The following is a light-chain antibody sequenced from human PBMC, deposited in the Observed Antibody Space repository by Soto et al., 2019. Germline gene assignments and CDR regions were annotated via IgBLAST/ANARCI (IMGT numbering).Light chain of an antibody. Sequence: QSVLTQPASVSGSPGQSITISCTGTSSDVGNYNLVSWYQQHPGKAPKLMIYEVSKRPSGVSNRFSGSKSGNTASLTISGLQTEDEADYYCCSYAGSSTYVFGIGTKLTV. CDR1: SSDVGNYNL. CDR2: EVS. CDR3: CSYAGSSTYV. V-gene: IGLV2-23*02. J-gene: IGLJ1*01.